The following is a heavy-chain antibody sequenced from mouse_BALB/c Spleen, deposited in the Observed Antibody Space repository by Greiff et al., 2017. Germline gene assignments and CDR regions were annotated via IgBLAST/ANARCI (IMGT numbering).Heavy chain of an antibody. CDR3: ARGDYDLYFDY. CDR1: GYTFTSYY. J-gene: IGHJ2*01. D-gene: IGHD2-4*01. CDR2: IYPGNVNT. V-gene: IGHV1S56*01. Sequence: QVQLKESGPELVKPGASVRISCKASGYTFTSYYIHWVKQRPGQGLEWIGWIYPGNVNTKYNEKFKGKATLTADKSSSTAYMQLSSLTSEDSAVYFCARGDYDLYFDYWGQGTTLTVSA.